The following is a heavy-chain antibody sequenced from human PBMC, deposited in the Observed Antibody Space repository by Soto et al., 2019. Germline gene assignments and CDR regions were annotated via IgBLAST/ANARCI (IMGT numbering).Heavy chain of an antibody. D-gene: IGHD6-13*01. V-gene: IGHV3-33*01. CDR2: IWYDGSNK. CDR1: GFTFSSYG. CDR3: ARDWEGSSWYGHYYGMDV. Sequence: PGGSLRLSCAASGFTFSSYGMHWVRQAPGKGLEWVAVIWYDGSNKYYADSVKGRFTISRDNSKNTLYLQMNSLRAEDTAVYYCARDWEGSSWYGHYYGMDVWGQGTTVTVPS. J-gene: IGHJ6*02.